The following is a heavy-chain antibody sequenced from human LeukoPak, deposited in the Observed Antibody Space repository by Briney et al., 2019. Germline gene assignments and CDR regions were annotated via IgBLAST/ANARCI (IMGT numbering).Heavy chain of an antibody. CDR1: GFTFSSYW. CDR3: AKDVGYCSSTSCPGGLDY. D-gene: IGHD2-2*01. Sequence: GSLRLSCAASGFTFSSYWMNWVRQAPGKGLEWVANIKQDGSEKYYVDSVKGRFTISRDNAKNSLYLQMSSLRAEDTALYYCAKDVGYCSSTSCPGGLDYWGQGTLVTVSS. V-gene: IGHV3-7*03. J-gene: IGHJ4*02. CDR2: IKQDGSEK.